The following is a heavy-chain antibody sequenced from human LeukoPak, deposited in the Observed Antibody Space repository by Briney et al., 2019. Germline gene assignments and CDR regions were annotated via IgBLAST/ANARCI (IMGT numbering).Heavy chain of an antibody. D-gene: IGHD1-14*01. Sequence: GESLKISRKGSGYSFTSYWIGWVRQMPGKGLEWVGIIYPGDSDTRYSPSFQGQVTISADKSISTAYLQWSSLKASDTAMYYCARGPTGYYYYYYMDVWGKGTTVTVSS. CDR3: ARGPTGYYYYYYMDV. J-gene: IGHJ6*03. V-gene: IGHV5-51*01. CDR1: GYSFTSYW. CDR2: IYPGDSDT.